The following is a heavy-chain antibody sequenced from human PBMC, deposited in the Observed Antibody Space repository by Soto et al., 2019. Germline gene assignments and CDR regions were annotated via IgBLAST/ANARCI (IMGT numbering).Heavy chain of an antibody. Sequence: SLKLSFSDSGFTCSSYWMSLVREAPGKVLEWLANIKQDGSEKYYVDSVKGRFTISIDNAKNSLYLQMNSLRAEDTAVYYGARLHSSGYPSDAFDIWGQGTMVTV. CDR1: GFTCSSYW. J-gene: IGHJ3*02. D-gene: IGHD3-22*01. CDR2: IKQDGSEK. CDR3: ARLHSSGYPSDAFDI. V-gene: IGHV3-7*01.